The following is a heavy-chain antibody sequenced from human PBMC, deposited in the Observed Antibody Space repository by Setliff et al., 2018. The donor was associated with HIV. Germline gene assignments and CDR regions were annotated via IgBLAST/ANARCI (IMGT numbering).Heavy chain of an antibody. V-gene: IGHV4-34*01. CDR2: IDDSGSI. Sequence: TSETLSLTCAVYTESLTRYDWAWIRQSPEKGLEWIGEIDDSGSINYNPSLESRVTISLHTSKNRFSLTLSSVPAADTAGYYCATSWGGEGGRGYWGQGTLVTVSS. J-gene: IGHJ4*02. CDR3: ATSWGGEGGRGY. D-gene: IGHD1-26*01. CDR1: TESLTRYD.